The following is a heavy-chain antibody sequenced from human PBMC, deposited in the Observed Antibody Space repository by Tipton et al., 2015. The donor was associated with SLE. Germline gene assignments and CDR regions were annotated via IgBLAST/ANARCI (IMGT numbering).Heavy chain of an antibody. Sequence: SLRLSCAASGFTFSSYEMNWVRQAPGKGLEWVSYISSSGNTIYYADSVKGRFTISRDNAKNSLYLQMNSLRAEDTAVYYCARGPFGYSSSWYGYFQLWGQGTLVTFSS. J-gene: IGHJ1*01. CDR1: GFTFSSYE. CDR2: ISSSGNTI. V-gene: IGHV3-48*03. CDR3: ARGPFGYSSSWYGYFQL. D-gene: IGHD6-13*01.